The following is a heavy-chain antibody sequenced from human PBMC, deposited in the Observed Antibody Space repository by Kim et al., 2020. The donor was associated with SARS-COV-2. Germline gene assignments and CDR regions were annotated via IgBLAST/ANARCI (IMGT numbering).Heavy chain of an antibody. D-gene: IGHD3-10*01. CDR1: GYTLTELS. CDR3: ATDRFGGYYGSATFDY. J-gene: IGHJ4*02. V-gene: IGHV1-24*01. CDR2: FDPEDGET. Sequence: ASVKVSCKVSGYTLTELSMHWVRQAPGKGLEWMGGFDPEDGETIYAQKFQGRVTMTEDTSTDTAYMELSSPRSEDTAVYYCATDRFGGYYGSATFDYWGQGTLVTVSS.